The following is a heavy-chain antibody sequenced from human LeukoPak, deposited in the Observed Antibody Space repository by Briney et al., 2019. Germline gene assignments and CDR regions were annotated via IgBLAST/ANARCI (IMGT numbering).Heavy chain of an antibody. CDR3: ARAPAEIGGYYPEYFRH. D-gene: IGHD3-22*01. V-gene: IGHV3-74*01. CDR2: IKSDGST. CDR1: GFTFSRYW. J-gene: IGHJ1*01. Sequence: GGSLRLSCAASGFTFSRYWMHWVRQAPGKGLVWVSRIKSDGSTNYADSVKGRFTISRDNAKNTVSLQMNSLRAEDTGVYYCARAPAEIGGYYPEYFRHWGQGTLVAVSS.